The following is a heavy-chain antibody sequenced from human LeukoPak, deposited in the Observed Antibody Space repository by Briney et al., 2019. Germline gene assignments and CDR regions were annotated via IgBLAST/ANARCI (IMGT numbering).Heavy chain of an antibody. V-gene: IGHV3-30*18. CDR2: ISYDGSNK. CDR3: AKLPGGYYGSQNYRDY. Sequence: PGRSLRLSCAASGFTFSSYGMHWVRQAPGKGLEWVAVISYDGSNKYYADSVKGRFTISRDNSKNTLYLQMNSLRAEDTAIYYCAKLPGGYYGSQNYRDYWGQGTLVTVSS. D-gene: IGHD3-10*01. CDR1: GFTFSSYG. J-gene: IGHJ4*02.